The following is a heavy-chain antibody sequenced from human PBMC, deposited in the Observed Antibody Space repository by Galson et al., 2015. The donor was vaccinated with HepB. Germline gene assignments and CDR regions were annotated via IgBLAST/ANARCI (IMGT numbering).Heavy chain of an antibody. V-gene: IGHV3-33*06. J-gene: IGHJ4*02. Sequence: SLRLSCAASGFTFSNYGIHWVRQAPGKGLEWVAVIWYDGSNKYYADSVKGRFTISRDNSKNTLYLQMNSLRAEDTAVYYCAKMPEYYYDGSGYYQYFDYWGQGTLVTVSS. CDR2: IWYDGSNK. CDR1: GFTFSNYG. CDR3: AKMPEYYYDGSGYYQYFDY. D-gene: IGHD3-22*01.